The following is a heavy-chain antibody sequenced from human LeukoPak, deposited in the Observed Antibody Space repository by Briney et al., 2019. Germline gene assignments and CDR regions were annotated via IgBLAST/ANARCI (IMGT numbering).Heavy chain of an antibody. CDR3: ASLSGKYSSSWYLSY. J-gene: IGHJ4*02. Sequence: GESLKISCKGSGYSFTSYWIGWVRQMPGKGLEWMGIIYPGDSDTRYSPSFQGQVTISADKSISTAYLQWSSLKASDTAMYYCASLSGKYSSSWYLSYWGQGTLVTVSS. CDR2: IYPGDSDT. CDR1: GYSFTSYW. D-gene: IGHD6-13*01. V-gene: IGHV5-51*01.